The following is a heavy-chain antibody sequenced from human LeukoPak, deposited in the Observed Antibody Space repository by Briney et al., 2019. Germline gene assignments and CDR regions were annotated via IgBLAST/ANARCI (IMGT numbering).Heavy chain of an antibody. Sequence: GSNKYYADSVKGRFTISRDNSKSTLYLQMNSLRAEDTAVYYCAREIAVAGTYYYYGMDVWGQGTTVTVSS. J-gene: IGHJ6*02. CDR3: AREIAVAGTYYYYGMDV. V-gene: IGHV3-30*03. CDR2: GSNK. D-gene: IGHD6-19*01.